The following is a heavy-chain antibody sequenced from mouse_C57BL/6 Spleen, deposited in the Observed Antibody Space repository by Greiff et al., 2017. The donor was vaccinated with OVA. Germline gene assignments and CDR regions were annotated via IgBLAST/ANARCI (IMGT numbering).Heavy chain of an antibody. D-gene: IGHD1-1*01. J-gene: IGHJ2*01. CDR1: GFTFSDYG. Sequence: EVQVVESGGGLVKPGGSLKLSCAASGFTFSDYGMHWVRQAPEKGLEWVAYISSGSSPIYYADTGKGRFTISRDNAKNTLFLQMTSLRSEDTAMYYCARPGYGSIFDYWGQGTTLTVSS. CDR2: ISSGSSPI. V-gene: IGHV5-17*01. CDR3: ARPGYGSIFDY.